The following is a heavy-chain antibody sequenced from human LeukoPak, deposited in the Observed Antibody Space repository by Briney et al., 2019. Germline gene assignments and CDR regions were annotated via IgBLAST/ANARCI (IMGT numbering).Heavy chain of an antibody. Sequence: SETLSLTCTVSGGSVTYTNYYWGWIRQPPGKGLQWIGVIYYNGKTYYNPSLKSRVTISVDTSKNQFSLKLSSVTAADTAVYYCARSSGRDGYNFLGWGQGTLVTVSS. CDR2: IYYNGKT. CDR3: ARSSGRDGYNFLG. CDR1: GGSVTYTNYY. V-gene: IGHV4-39*07. D-gene: IGHD5-24*01. J-gene: IGHJ4*02.